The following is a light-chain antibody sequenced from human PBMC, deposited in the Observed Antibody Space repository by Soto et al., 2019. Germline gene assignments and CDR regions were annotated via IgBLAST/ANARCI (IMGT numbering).Light chain of an antibody. Sequence: QYVLTQPPSVSGAPGQRVTISCTGSSSNIGAGYDVHWYQQLPGTAPKLLIYGNSNRPSGVPDRFSGSKSGTSASLAITGLQAEDEADCYCQSYDSSLSGYVFGTGTKLTVL. V-gene: IGLV1-40*01. CDR2: GNS. J-gene: IGLJ1*01. CDR3: QSYDSSLSGYV. CDR1: SSNIGAGYD.